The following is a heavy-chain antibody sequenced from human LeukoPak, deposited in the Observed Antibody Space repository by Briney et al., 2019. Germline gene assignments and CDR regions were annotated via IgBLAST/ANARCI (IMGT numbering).Heavy chain of an antibody. V-gene: IGHV3-23*01. Sequence: GGSLRLSCAASGFTFSSYAMSWVRQAPGKGLEWVPAISGSGGSTYYADSVKGRFTISRDNSKNTLYLQMNSLRAEDTAVYYCATSPYSSGWYGGNDYWGQGTLVTVSS. CDR3: ATSPYSSGWYGGNDY. CDR1: GFTFSSYA. D-gene: IGHD6-19*01. CDR2: ISGSGGST. J-gene: IGHJ4*02.